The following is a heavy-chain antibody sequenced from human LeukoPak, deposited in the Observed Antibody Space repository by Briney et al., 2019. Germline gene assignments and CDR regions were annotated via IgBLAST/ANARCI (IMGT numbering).Heavy chain of an antibody. CDR2: IYTSGST. CDR3: ARSQWGSYAFDY. V-gene: IGHV4-61*02. D-gene: IGHD1-26*01. Sequence: SETLSLTCTVSGGSISSGSYYWSWIRQPAGKGLEWIGRIYTSGSTNYNPSLKSRVTISVDTSKNQFSLKLSSVTAADTAVYYCARSQWGSYAFDYWGQGTLVTVSS. CDR1: GGSISSGSYY. J-gene: IGHJ4*02.